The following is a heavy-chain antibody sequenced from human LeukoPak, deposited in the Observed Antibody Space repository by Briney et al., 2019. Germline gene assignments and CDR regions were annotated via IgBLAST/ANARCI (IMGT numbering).Heavy chain of an antibody. CDR2: VNYNSANK. J-gene: IGHJ4*02. D-gene: IGHD2-21*02. CDR3: TKRRPTGSVTVDEY. Sequence: AGGSLRLSCTTSGFTFNSFTMSWVRQTPEKGLEWVATVNYNSANKWHADSVKGRFTISRDNSKNTLYLQMHSLRVDDTALYYCTKRRPTGSVTVDEYWGQGALVTVSS. V-gene: IGHV3-23*01. CDR1: GFTFNSFT.